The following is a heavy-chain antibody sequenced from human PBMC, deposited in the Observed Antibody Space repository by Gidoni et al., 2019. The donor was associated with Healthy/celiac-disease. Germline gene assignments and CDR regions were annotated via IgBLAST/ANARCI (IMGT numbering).Heavy chain of an antibody. CDR3: ARGMTPRSGWYAGLLDY. J-gene: IGHJ4*02. CDR2: IYPGDSDT. Sequence: EVQLVQSGAEVKKHGESLKISCKGSGYSFTSYGIGWVRQIPGKGLEWMGIIYPGDSDTRYSPSFQGQVTISADKSISTAYLQWSSLKASDTAMYYCARGMTPRSGWYAGLLDYWGQGTLVTVSS. D-gene: IGHD6-19*01. CDR1: GYSFTSYG. V-gene: IGHV5-51*01.